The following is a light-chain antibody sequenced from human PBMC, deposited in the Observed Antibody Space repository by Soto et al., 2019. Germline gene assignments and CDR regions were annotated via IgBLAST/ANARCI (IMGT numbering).Light chain of an antibody. CDR3: QRSYSTPKWT. Sequence: DLQLPQSPSSLSASVGDSVTITCRASPSIGSYLNWYQQKPGKAPKLLIYAASSLQSGVQSMFRGSGSGTDVTLTISSLQPEAFATYYCQRSYSTPKWTVGQGTKVEI. CDR2: AAS. V-gene: IGKV1-39*01. J-gene: IGKJ1*01. CDR1: PSIGSY.